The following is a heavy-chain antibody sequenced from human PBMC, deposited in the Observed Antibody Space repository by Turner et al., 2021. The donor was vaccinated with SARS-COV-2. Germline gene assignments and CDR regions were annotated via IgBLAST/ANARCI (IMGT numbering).Heavy chain of an antibody. J-gene: IGHJ6*02. Sequence: QVQLVQPGAEVKKPGASVKVPCKVSGSTSTEFSMHWVRQAPGKGLEWMGAFDPEDGETIYAQKFQSRVSMTEDTSIDTSYMGLSSLRSEDTAVYYCATVPVVPAAIGYYYYYGMDFWGQGTTVTVSS. D-gene: IGHD2-2*02. V-gene: IGHV1-24*01. CDR2: FDPEDGET. CDR1: GSTSTEFS. CDR3: ATVPVVPAAIGYYYYYGMDF.